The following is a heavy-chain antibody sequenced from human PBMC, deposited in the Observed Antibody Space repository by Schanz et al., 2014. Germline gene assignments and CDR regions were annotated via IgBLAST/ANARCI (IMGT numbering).Heavy chain of an antibody. CDR2: IIPSLGLA. CDR1: GGTFNSYT. J-gene: IGHJ4*02. CDR3: ARGRTFDY. Sequence: QVQLVQSGAEVKKPGSSMKVSCKASGGTFNSYTINWVRQAPGQGLEWMGRIIPSLGLAKYEQKFQDKVTITADTSTTTAYMELSGLRSEDTAVYYCARGRTFDYWGQGTLVTVSS. V-gene: IGHV1-69*02.